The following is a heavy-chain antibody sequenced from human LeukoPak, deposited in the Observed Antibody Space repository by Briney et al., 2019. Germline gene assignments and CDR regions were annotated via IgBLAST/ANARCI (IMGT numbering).Heavy chain of an antibody. D-gene: IGHD6-13*01. CDR2: MNPKSANT. Sequence: ASVKLSCTASGYTSTSQYANGVRQAPGQGLEWMGWMNPKSANTGYAQKFQGRVTMTRNTSISTAYMEVTSLRSEDTAVYYCAQGSPESSSRDYWGQGTLVTVSS. CDR3: AQGSPESSSRDY. J-gene: IGHJ4*02. CDR1: GYTSTSQY. V-gene: IGHV1-8*01.